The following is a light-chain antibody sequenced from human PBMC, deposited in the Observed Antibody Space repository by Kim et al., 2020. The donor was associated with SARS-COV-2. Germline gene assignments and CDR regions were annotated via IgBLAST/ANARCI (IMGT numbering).Light chain of an antibody. J-gene: IGKJ1*01. Sequence: STGDRVTITCRASQGISSYLAWYQQKPGRAPNLLIYAASTLQSGVPSRFSGSGSGTDFTLTISCLQSEDFATYYCQQYYSYPRTFGQGTKVDIK. CDR2: AAS. CDR3: QQYYSYPRT. CDR1: QGISSY. V-gene: IGKV1-8*01.